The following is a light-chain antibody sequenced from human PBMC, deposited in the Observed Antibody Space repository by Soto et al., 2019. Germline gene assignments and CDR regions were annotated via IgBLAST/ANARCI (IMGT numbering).Light chain of an antibody. V-gene: IGKV3-20*01. CDR3: QQYGSSTWT. J-gene: IGKJ1*01. Sequence: ETVLTQSPGTLSLSPGERATLSCRASQTIRSNYLAWYRQTPGQAPRLLIYGASNRATGIADRFSGSGSGTDFTLIISRLEPEDFVLYYCQQYGSSTWTFGQGTKVEIK. CDR2: GAS. CDR1: QTIRSNY.